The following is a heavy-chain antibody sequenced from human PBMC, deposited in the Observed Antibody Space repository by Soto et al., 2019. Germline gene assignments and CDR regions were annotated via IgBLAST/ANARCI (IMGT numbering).Heavy chain of an antibody. CDR1: NYLFGAFG. CDR3: ARISARRNDFDV. V-gene: IGHV1-18*01. J-gene: IGHJ3*01. Sequence: QVQLVQSGAEVMNPGASVKVSCQASNYLFGAFGISWVRQAPGQGLEWMGWITPYNGNTHYAEKFKDRVTMTADKSTTTAYMEVRRLTSDDTAVYFCARISARRNDFDVWGQGTVVTVSS. CDR2: ITPYNGNT.